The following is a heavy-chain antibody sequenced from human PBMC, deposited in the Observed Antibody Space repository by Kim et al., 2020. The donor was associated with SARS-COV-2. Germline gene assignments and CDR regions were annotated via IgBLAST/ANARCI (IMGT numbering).Heavy chain of an antibody. D-gene: IGHD2-21*02. CDR3: ARQSRVFQLLFPDDFDA. CDR2: INGGGTAT. CDR1: GFNFRDYA. Sequence: GGSLRLSCAASGFNFRDYAMSWVRQAPGKGLEWVSSINGGGTATYYADSLNGRFTISRGTSKNILYLHMDSLRADDTAVYYCARQSRVFQLLFPDDFDAWGQGTVVTVAA. V-gene: IGHV3-23*01. J-gene: IGHJ3*01.